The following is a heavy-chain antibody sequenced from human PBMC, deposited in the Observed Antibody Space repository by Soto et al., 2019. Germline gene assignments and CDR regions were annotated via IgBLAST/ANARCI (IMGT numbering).Heavy chain of an antibody. D-gene: IGHD3-10*01. Sequence: GGSLRLSCSASGFTFSSYAMHWVRQAPGKGLEYVSAISSNGGSTYYADSVKGRFTISRDNSKNTLYLQMSSLRAEDTAVYYCVKDYYGSGSYYNVDYWGQGTLVTVSS. J-gene: IGHJ4*02. V-gene: IGHV3-64D*08. CDR2: ISSNGGST. CDR1: GFTFSSYA. CDR3: VKDYYGSGSYYNVDY.